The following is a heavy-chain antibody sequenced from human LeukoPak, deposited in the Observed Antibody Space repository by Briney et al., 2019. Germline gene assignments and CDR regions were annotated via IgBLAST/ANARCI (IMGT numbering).Heavy chain of an antibody. V-gene: IGHV4-34*01. Sequence: SETLSLTCAVYGGSFSGHYWSWIRQPPGKGLEWIGEINHSGSTNYNPSLKSRVTMSVDTSKNQFSLKLSSVTAADTAVYYCARGASGYFDYWGQGTLVTVSS. J-gene: IGHJ4*02. D-gene: IGHD2-15*01. CDR1: GGSFSGHY. CDR2: INHSGST. CDR3: ARGASGYFDY.